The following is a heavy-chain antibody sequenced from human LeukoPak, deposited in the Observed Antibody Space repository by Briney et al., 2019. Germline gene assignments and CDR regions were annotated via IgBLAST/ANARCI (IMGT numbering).Heavy chain of an antibody. Sequence: SETLSLTCTVSGGSISSYYWSWIRQPPGKGLEWIGYIYYSGSTNYNPSLKSRVTISVDTSKNQFSLKLSPVTAADTAVYYCARAKAVTSIGRNWFDPWGQGTLVTVSS. CDR3: ARAKAVTSIGRNWFDP. J-gene: IGHJ5*02. D-gene: IGHD4-11*01. CDR1: GGSISSYY. CDR2: IYYSGST. V-gene: IGHV4-59*01.